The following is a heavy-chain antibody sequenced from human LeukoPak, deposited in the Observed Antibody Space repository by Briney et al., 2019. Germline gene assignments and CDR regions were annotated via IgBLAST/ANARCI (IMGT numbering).Heavy chain of an antibody. CDR1: GFTFSSYS. CDR3: ARDPAAASRGFGMDV. Sequence: GGSLRLSCAASGFTFSSYSMHWVRQAPGKGLEWVAVIWFDGSNRYYADSVKGRFTIYRDNSKNTLTLQMNGLRAEDTAMYYCARDPAAASRGFGMDVWGQGTTVTVSS. CDR2: IWFDGSNR. V-gene: IGHV3-33*08. D-gene: IGHD2-15*01. J-gene: IGHJ6*02.